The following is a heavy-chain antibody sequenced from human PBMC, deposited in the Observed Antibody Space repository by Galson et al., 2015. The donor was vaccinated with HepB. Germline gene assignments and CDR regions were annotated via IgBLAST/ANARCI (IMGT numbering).Heavy chain of an antibody. CDR3: ARDLYYYDSSDEGGAFDI. CDR2: ICSGGST. J-gene: IGHJ3*02. CDR1: GFTVSSNY. V-gene: IGHV3-66*01. D-gene: IGHD3-22*01. Sequence: SLRLSCAASGFTVSSNYMSWVRQAPGKGLEWVSVICSGGSTYYADSVKGRFTISRDNSKNTLYLQMNSLRAEDTAVYYCARDLYYYDSSDEGGAFDIWGQGTMVTVSS.